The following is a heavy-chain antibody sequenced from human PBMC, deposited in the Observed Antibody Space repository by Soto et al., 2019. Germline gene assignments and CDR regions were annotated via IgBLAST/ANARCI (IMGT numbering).Heavy chain of an antibody. Sequence: QVQLQESGPGLVKPSQTLSLTCTVSGGSISSGGYYWSWIRQHPGKGLEWIGSINYSGSTYYNPSIKRRVTLSVDTAKNPFSLKLSSVTAADTAVYYCARFFREDGMDVWGQGTTVAVSS. CDR1: GGSISSGGYY. CDR2: INYSGST. CDR3: ARFFREDGMDV. J-gene: IGHJ6*02. D-gene: IGHD3-10*01. V-gene: IGHV4-31*03.